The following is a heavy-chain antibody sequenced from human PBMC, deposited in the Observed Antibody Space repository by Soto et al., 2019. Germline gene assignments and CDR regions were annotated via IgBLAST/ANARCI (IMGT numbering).Heavy chain of an antibody. CDR1: GFTFDDYA. J-gene: IGHJ6*02. CDR2: ISWNSGSI. D-gene: IGHD5-18*01. CDR3: ARDLQAALVNSGCMDV. V-gene: IGHV3-9*01. Sequence: PGGSLRLSCAASGFTFDDYAMHWVRQAPGKGLEWVSGISWNSGSIGYADSVKGRFTISRDNAKNSLYLQMNSLRPEDTAVYYCARDLQAALVNSGCMDVWGQGTTVPVSS.